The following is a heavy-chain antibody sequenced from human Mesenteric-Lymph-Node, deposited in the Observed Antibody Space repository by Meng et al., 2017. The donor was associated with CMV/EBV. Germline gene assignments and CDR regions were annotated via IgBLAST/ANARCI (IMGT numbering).Heavy chain of an antibody. CDR2: ISGSGGST. CDR3: ARVSSEDFWSGRYPSGCYGMDV. D-gene: IGHD3-3*01. V-gene: IGHV3-23*01. CDR1: GFTFSSYA. Sequence: GESLKISCAASGFTFSSYAMSWVRQAPGKGLEWVSGISGSGGSTYNADSVKGRFTISRDNSKNTLYLQMNSLRAEDTAVYYCARVSSEDFWSGRYPSGCYGMDVWGQGTTVTVSS. J-gene: IGHJ6*02.